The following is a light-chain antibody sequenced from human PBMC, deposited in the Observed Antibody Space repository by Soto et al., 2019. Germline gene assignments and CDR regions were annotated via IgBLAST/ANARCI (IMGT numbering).Light chain of an antibody. CDR1: RSDVGSYNL. CDR2: EGS. V-gene: IGLV2-23*01. J-gene: IGLJ3*02. CDR3: CSYAGSGTYV. Sequence: QSVLTQPASVSASPGQSITISCTGTRSDVGSYNLVSWYQQHPGKAPKFMIYEGSKRPSGVSNRFSGSKSGNTASLTISGLQPEDEADYYCCSYAGSGTYVFGGGTKVTVL.